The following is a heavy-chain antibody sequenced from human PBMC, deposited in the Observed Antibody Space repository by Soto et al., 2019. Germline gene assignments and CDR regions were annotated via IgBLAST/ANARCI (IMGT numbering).Heavy chain of an antibody. Sequence: GASVKVSCKASGYTFTSYHLHWVRQPPGQGLEWMGMINPVGGSTSYAQKFQGRVTMTWDTSTSTVYMDVRSLRSEDTALYFCARVLPSTTIYGMDVWGQGTTVTVSS. CDR2: INPVGGST. CDR1: GYTFTSYH. V-gene: IGHV1-46*01. D-gene: IGHD1-1*01. J-gene: IGHJ6*02. CDR3: ARVLPSTTIYGMDV.